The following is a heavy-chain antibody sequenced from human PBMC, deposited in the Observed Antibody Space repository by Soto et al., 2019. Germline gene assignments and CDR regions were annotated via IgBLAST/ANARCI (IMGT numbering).Heavy chain of an antibody. J-gene: IGHJ2*01. V-gene: IGHV4-39*01. D-gene: IGHD3-10*01. Sequence: QLQLQESGPGLVKPSETLSLTCTVSGGSISSSSYYWGWIRQPPGKGLEWIGSIYYSGSTYYNPSLKSRVTISVDTSKNQFSLKLSSVTAADTAVYYCARHLYYGSGWYFDLWGRGTLVTVSS. CDR2: IYYSGST. CDR3: ARHLYYGSGWYFDL. CDR1: GGSISSSSYY.